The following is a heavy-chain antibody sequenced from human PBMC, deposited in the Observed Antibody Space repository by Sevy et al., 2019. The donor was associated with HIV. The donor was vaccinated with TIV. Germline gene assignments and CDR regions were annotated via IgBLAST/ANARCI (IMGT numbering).Heavy chain of an antibody. Sequence: GGSLRLSCKPSGFTFANYAMNWVHQAPGKGLEWVSTIYGTGGVTYYADSVKGRFTISRDNSKNTLYLQMNSLRTEDTAIYYCAGARFDSSGSFDAFDIWGQGTMVTVSS. CDR3: AGARFDSSGSFDAFDI. CDR2: IYGTGGVT. D-gene: IGHD3-22*01. V-gene: IGHV3-23*01. CDR1: GFTFANYA. J-gene: IGHJ3*02.